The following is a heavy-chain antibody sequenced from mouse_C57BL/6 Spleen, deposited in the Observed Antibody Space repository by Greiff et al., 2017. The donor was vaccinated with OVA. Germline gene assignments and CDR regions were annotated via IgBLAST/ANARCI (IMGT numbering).Heavy chain of an antibody. CDR3: ARGGYDYDPLDY. CDR1: GYTFTSYW. J-gene: IGHJ2*01. V-gene: IGHV1-52*01. D-gene: IGHD2-4*01. CDR2: IDPSDSET. Sequence: QVQLQQPGAELVRPGSSVKLSCKASGYTFTSYWMHWVKQRPIQGLEWIGNIDPSDSETHYNQKFKDKATLTVDKSSSTAYMQLSSLTSEDSAVYYCARGGYDYDPLDYGGQGTTLTVSS.